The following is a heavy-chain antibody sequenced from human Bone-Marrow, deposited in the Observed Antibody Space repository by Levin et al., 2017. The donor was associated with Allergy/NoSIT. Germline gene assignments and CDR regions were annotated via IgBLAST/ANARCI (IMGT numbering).Heavy chain of an antibody. V-gene: IGHV4-59*01. CDR1: GDSISRFY. CDR3: ARATRSSLIYYFDY. D-gene: IGHD6-13*01. J-gene: IGHJ4*02. CDR2: GFYSGTT. Sequence: SQTLSLTCTVSGDSISRFYWSWIRQPPGRGLEWIGNGFYSGTTNYNPSLKSRVTILVDTSKIQFSLKLRSVTAADTAVYYCARATRSSLIYYFDYWGQGTLVTVSS.